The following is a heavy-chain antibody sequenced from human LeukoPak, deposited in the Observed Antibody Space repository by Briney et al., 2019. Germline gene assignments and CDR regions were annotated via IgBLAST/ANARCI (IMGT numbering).Heavy chain of an antibody. CDR1: GFTFSSYS. Sequence: GGSLRLSCAASGFTFSSYSMNWVRQAPGKGLEWISYITSDSDTIYIADSVGGRCTISRDNAKRSLYLQMSSLRAYDTAVYYCTRGRDFDYWGQGTLVTVSS. CDR3: TRGRDFDY. CDR2: ITSDSDTI. V-gene: IGHV3-48*01. J-gene: IGHJ4*02.